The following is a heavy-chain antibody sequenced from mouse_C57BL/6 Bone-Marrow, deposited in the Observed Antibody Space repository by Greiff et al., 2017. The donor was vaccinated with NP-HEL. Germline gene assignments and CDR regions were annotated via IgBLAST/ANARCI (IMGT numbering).Heavy chain of an antibody. CDR1: GYTFTSYT. D-gene: IGHD1-1*01. CDR2: INPSSGYT. CDR3: ARLGTTVAFDY. Sequence: VQGVESGAELVRPGASVKMSCKASGYTFTSYTMHWVKQRPGQGLEWIGYINPSSGYTKYNQKFKDKATLTADKSSSTAYMQLSSLTSEDSAVYDCARLGTTVAFDYWGQGTTLTVSA. V-gene: IGHV1-4*01. J-gene: IGHJ2*01.